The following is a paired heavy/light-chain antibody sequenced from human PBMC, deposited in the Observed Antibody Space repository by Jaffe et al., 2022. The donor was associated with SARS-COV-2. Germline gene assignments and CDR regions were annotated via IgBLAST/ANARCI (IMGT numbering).Heavy chain of an antibody. CDR2: ISWNSGSI. V-gene: IGHV3-9*01. Sequence: EVQLVESGGGLVQPGRSLRLSCAASGFTFDDYAMHWVRQAPGKGLEWVSGISWNSGSIGYADSVKGRFTISRDNAKNSLYLQMNSLRAEDTALYYCAKVSGTWEAGGCGGDCFRSVFDYWGQGTLVTVSS. J-gene: IGHJ4*02. CDR1: GFTFDDYA. CDR3: AKVSGTWEAGGCGGDCFRSVFDY. D-gene: IGHD2-21*02.
Light chain of an antibody. J-gene: IGKJ4*01. Sequence: DIQMTQSPSSLSASVGDRVTITCQASQDISNYLNWYQQKPGKAPKLLIYDASNLETGVPSRFSGSGSGTDFTFTISSLQPEDIATYYCQQYDNLRLTFGGGTKVEIK. CDR2: DAS. V-gene: IGKV1-33*01. CDR1: QDISNY. CDR3: QQYDNLRLT.